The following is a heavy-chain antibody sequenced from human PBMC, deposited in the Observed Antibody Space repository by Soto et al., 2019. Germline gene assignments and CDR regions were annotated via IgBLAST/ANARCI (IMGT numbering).Heavy chain of an antibody. Sequence: QVQLVQSGAEVKKPGSSVKVSCKASGGTFSSYTISWVRQAPGQGLEWMGRIIPILGIANYAQKFQGRVTITADKSTSAAYMELSSLRSEDTAVYCCARADEVTAAFDIWGQGTMVTVSS. V-gene: IGHV1-69*02. CDR1: GGTFSSYT. CDR3: ARADEVTAAFDI. J-gene: IGHJ3*02. CDR2: IIPILGIA.